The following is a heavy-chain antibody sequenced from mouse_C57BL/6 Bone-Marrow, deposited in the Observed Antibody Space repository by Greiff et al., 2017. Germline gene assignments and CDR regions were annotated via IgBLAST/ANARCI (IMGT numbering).Heavy chain of an antibody. Sequence: QVQLQQPGAELVMPGASVKLPCKASGSTFTSSWLHWVKRRPGQGLEWIGEIDPSDSYTNYNPKFKGKSTLTVDKSSSTAYMQLSSLTSEDSAVYYCARPPSGNYGWYFDVWGTGTTVTVSS. V-gene: IGHV1-69*01. J-gene: IGHJ1*03. CDR2: IDPSDSYT. D-gene: IGHD2-1*01. CDR1: GSTFTSSW. CDR3: ARPPSGNYGWYFDV.